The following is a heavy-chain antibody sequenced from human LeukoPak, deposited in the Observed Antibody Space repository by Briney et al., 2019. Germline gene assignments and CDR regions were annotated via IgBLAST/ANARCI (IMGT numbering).Heavy chain of an antibody. D-gene: IGHD1-26*01. CDR1: GYTFTSHG. V-gene: IGHV1-18*01. CDR2: ISGFNGKT. CDR3: AREGGSYSAGDD. Sequence: ASVKVSCKTSGYTFTSHGIGWVRQTPGQGLEWMGWISGFNGKTIYAEEFQDRITMTIDTSANSAYMELRSLRSDDTAVYYCAREGGSYSAGDDWGQGTLVTVSS. J-gene: IGHJ4*02.